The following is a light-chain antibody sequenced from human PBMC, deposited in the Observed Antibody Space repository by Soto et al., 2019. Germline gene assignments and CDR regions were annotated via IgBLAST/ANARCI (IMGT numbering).Light chain of an antibody. CDR1: QGVSRK. V-gene: IGKV3-15*01. Sequence: DIVMTQSPATLSVAPGERVTFSCRASQGVSRKLAWYQHKPGQAPRLLISGASTGATGIPARFSGSGSGTEFTLTISRLKSEDCAIYYCQQYHTWTITFGGGTKVEIK. CDR2: GAS. CDR3: QQYHTWTIT. J-gene: IGKJ4*01.